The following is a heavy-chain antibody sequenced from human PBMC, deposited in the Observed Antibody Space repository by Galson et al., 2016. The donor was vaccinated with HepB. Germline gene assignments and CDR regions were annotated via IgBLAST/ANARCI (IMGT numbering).Heavy chain of an antibody. V-gene: IGHV3-23*01. CDR2: ISGRGGNT. CDR1: GFTFSSYA. CDR3: AKAQDFDWLFGRLDYYFDY. D-gene: IGHD3-9*01. Sequence: SLRLSCAASGFTFSSYAMSWVRQAPGKGLEWVSVISGRGGNTYYANSVEGRSTISRDKSKSTLYLQMNSLRAEDTAVYYCAKAQDFDWLFGRLDYYFDYWGQGTLVTVSS. J-gene: IGHJ4*02.